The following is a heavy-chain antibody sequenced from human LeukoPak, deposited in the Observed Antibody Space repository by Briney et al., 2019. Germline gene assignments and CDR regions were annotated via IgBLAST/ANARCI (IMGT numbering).Heavy chain of an antibody. CDR1: SGSLSSYY. J-gene: IGHJ3*02. V-gene: IGHV4-59*01. Sequence: SETLSLTCTVSSGSLSSYYWSWVRQPPGKGLEWVGYIYYSGSTNYNPSLKSRVTISVDTSKNQFSLKLSSVTAADTAVYYCARLPPGPLDAFDIWGQGTMVTVSS. CDR2: IYYSGST. CDR3: ARLPPGPLDAFDI.